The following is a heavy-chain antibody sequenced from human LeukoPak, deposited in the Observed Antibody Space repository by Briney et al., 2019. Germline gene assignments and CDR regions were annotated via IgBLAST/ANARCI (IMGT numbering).Heavy chain of an antibody. Sequence: GGSLRLSCAASGFTFSSYDMSWVRQAPGKGLEWVSGINGRGGSTYYADSVKGRFTISRDNSKNTLYLQMNRLRDEDTAVYHCAKGPLVTFDIWGQGTMVTVSS. V-gene: IGHV3-23*01. CDR1: GFTFSSYD. D-gene: IGHD2-8*02. CDR2: INGRGGST. CDR3: AKGPLVTFDI. J-gene: IGHJ3*02.